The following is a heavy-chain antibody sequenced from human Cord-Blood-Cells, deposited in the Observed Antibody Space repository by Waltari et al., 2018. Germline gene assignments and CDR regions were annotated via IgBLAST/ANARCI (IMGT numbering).Heavy chain of an antibody. J-gene: IGHJ6*02. V-gene: IGHV1-3*01. Sequence: QVQLVQSGAEVKKPGASVKVSCKASGYTFTSYAMHWVRQAPGQRLEWMGWINAGNSNTKYSQKFQGRVTITRDTSASTAYMELSSLRSEDTAVYYCARDLLPSGWYLAYYYYGMDVWGQGTTVTVSS. CDR3: ARDLLPSGWYLAYYYYGMDV. CDR1: GYTFTSYA. CDR2: INAGNSNT. D-gene: IGHD6-19*01.